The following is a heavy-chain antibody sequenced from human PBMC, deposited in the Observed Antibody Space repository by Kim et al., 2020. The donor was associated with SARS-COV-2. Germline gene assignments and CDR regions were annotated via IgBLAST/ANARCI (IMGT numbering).Heavy chain of an antibody. CDR3: ARAHPGPVLWFGRHYYGMDV. CDR1: GGSFSGYY. J-gene: IGHJ6*02. CDR2: INHSGST. Sequence: SETLSLTCAVYGGSFSGYYWSWIRQPPGKGLEWIGEINHSGSTNYNPSLKSRVTISVDTSKNQFSLKLSSVTAADTAVYYCARAHPGPVLWFGRHYYGMDVWGQGTTVTVSS. D-gene: IGHD3-10*01. V-gene: IGHV4-34*01.